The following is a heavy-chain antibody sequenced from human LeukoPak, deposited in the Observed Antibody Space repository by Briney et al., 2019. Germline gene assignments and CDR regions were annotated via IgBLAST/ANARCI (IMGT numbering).Heavy chain of an antibody. D-gene: IGHD2-15*01. CDR1: GGTFSSYA. V-gene: IGHV1-69*06. Sequence: GASVKVSCKASGGTFSSYAISWVRQAPGQGLEWMGGIIPIFGTANYALKFQGRVTITADKSTSTAYMELSSLRSEDTAVYYCARGEVDYYYYYMDVWGKGTTVTVSS. CDR3: ARGEVDYYYYYMDV. J-gene: IGHJ6*03. CDR2: IIPIFGTA.